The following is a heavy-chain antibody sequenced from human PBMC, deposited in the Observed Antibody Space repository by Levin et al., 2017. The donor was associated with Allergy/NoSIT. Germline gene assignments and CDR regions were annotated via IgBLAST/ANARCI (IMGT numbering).Heavy chain of an antibody. J-gene: IGHJ5*02. CDR1: GFSFNIYS. Sequence: PGESLKISCVTSGFSFNIYSLSWVRQAPGRGLEWVSAIIGSSDTTNYADSVKGRFTISRDSSSNTLYLQMNSLRGEDTAVYYCAKVTTAWYSGFAWGQGTLVTVSS. CDR3: AKVTTAWYSGFA. D-gene: IGHD6-13*01. V-gene: IGHV3-23*01. CDR2: IIGSSDTT.